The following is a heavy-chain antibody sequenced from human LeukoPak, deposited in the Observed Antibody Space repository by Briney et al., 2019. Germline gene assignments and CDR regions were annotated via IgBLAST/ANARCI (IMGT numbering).Heavy chain of an antibody. Sequence: PGGSLRLSCAASGFTFSSYAMHWVRQAPGKGLEWVAVIRYDGSKKYYADSVKGRFTISRDNSKNTLYLQMNSLRAEDTAVYYCARDASYGSGSYLDYWGQGTLVTVSS. J-gene: IGHJ4*02. V-gene: IGHV3-33*08. CDR1: GFTFSSYA. CDR3: ARDASYGSGSYLDY. D-gene: IGHD3-10*01. CDR2: IRYDGSKK.